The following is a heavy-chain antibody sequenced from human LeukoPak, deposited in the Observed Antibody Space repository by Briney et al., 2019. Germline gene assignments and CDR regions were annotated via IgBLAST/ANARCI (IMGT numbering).Heavy chain of an antibody. J-gene: IGHJ4*02. CDR1: GGSISTISSSYY. CDR3: ARAEGGIFGVVDGGFDY. Sequence: SETLSLTCTVSGGSISTISSSYYWGWIRQPPGKGLEWIGYIYHSGSTYYNPSLKSRVTISVDRSKNQFSLKVSSVTAADTAVYYCARAEGGIFGVVDGGFDYWGQGTLVTVSS. D-gene: IGHD3-3*01. V-gene: IGHV4-39*07. CDR2: IYHSGST.